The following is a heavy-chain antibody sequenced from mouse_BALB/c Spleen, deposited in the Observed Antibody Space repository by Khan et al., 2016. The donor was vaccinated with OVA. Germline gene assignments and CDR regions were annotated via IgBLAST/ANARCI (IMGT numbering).Heavy chain of an antibody. V-gene: IGHV5-6*01. CDR3: ASHLTGSFAY. CDR2: NSSGGDYT. CDR1: GFSFSSYS. J-gene: IGHJ3*01. Sequence: EVQLVESGGDLVKPGGSLKLSCAASGFSFSSYSMSWVRQTPDKRLEWVATNSSGGDYTYYPDIVKGRFTISRDNAKNTLYLQMSSLKSEDTAMYYCASHLTGSFAYWGQGTLVTVSA. D-gene: IGHD4-1*01.